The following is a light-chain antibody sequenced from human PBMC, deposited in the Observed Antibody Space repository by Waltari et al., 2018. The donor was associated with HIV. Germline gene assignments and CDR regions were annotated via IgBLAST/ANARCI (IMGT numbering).Light chain of an antibody. CDR2: DDR. V-gene: IGLV3-21*02. J-gene: IGLJ1*01. CDR1: DIGSQS. Sequence: SYVLTQPPSVPVAPGQTARITCGGHDIGSQSVQWYQQKPGKAPVLVVYDDRDRPSGIPERFSGSNFGSTATLTISRVEAGDEADYYCQVWHRDSEHYVFGTGTKVTVL. CDR3: QVWHRDSEHYV.